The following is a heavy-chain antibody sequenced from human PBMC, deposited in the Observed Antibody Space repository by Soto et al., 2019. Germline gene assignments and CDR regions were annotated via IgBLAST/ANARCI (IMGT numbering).Heavy chain of an antibody. V-gene: IGHV3-23*01. D-gene: IGHD1-1*01. CDR3: TKGGIPRRYNIPKVDFDY. CDR2: LSAGGATK. J-gene: IGHJ4*02. CDR1: GFIFSNYA. Sequence: EVHLLESGGDLVQRGGSLRLSCAASGFIFSNYAMSWVRQAPGKGLEWVSALSAGGATKYYPDYVKGRFTVCRDNSQDTLYHQMNSLRAEDTAVYYCTKGGIPRRYNIPKVDFDYWGQGSLVTVSS.